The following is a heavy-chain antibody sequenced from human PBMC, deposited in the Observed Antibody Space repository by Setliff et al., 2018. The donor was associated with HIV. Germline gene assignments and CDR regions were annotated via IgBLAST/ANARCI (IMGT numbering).Heavy chain of an antibody. CDR1: GYTFNNYG. Sequence: ASVKVSCKASGYTFNNYGISWVRQAPGQGLEWMGWISTYNGNTNYAQKFQGRVTLTTDTSTNTAYMELRGLKSDDTAMHYCARDSEAGVWGQGTLVTVSS. V-gene: IGHV1-18*01. J-gene: IGHJ4*02. CDR3: ARDSEAGV. D-gene: IGHD3-10*01. CDR2: ISTYNGNT.